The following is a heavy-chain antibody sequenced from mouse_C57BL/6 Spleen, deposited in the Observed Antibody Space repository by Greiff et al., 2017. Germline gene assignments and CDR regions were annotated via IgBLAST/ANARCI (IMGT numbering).Heavy chain of an antibody. Sequence: QVQLKQSGAELARPGASVKLSCKASGYTFTSYGISWVKQRTGQGLEWIGEIYPRSGNTYYNEKFKGKATLTADKSSSTAYMELRSLTSEDSAVYFCARLDYGNFNYWGQGTSVTVSS. V-gene: IGHV1-81*01. CDR1: GYTFTSYG. CDR2: IYPRSGNT. CDR3: ARLDYGNFNY. J-gene: IGHJ4*01. D-gene: IGHD2-1*01.